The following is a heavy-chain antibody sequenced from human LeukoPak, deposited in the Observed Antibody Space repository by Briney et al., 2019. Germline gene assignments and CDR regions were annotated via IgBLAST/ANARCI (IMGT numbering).Heavy chain of an antibody. J-gene: IGHJ4*02. D-gene: IGHD3-10*01. V-gene: IGHV3-23*01. CDR2: ISGSAGGT. Sequence: GGSLRLSCRASGFTFGDYVMSWVRQAPGKGLEWVSGISGSAGGTNYADSVKGRFTISRDNSMNTMYLQMNSLRVEDTAVYFCAKRGIVIRGLLIIGFHKEAYYFDSWGQGILVTVSS. CDR3: AKRGIVIRGLLIIGFHKEAYYFDS. CDR1: GFTFGDYV.